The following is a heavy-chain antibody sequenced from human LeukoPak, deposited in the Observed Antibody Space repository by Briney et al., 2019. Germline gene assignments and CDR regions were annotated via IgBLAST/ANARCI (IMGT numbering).Heavy chain of an antibody. CDR2: IRYDGSNK. J-gene: IGHJ6*03. CDR1: GFTFSSYG. D-gene: IGHD2-21*01. Sequence: PGGSLRLSCAASGFTFSSYGMHWVRQAPGKGLEWVAFIRYDGSNKYCADSVKGRFTISRDNSKNTLYLQMNSLRAEDTAVYYCAKSYCGGDCRSGYYYYYYMDVWGKGTTVTVSS. V-gene: IGHV3-30*02. CDR3: AKSYCGGDCRSGYYYYYYMDV.